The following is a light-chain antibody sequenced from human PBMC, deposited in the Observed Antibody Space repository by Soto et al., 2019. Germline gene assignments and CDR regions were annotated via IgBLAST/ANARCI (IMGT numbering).Light chain of an antibody. J-gene: IGLJ1*01. CDR3: CSYAGSFPYV. V-gene: IGLV2-11*01. Sequence: SALTQPRSVSGSPGQSVTISCTGTSSDVGGYNYVSWYQQHPGKAPKLMIYDVSKRPSGAPDRFSGSKSGNTASLTISGLQAEDEADYYCCSYAGSFPYVFGTGTKVTVL. CDR2: DVS. CDR1: SSDVGGYNY.